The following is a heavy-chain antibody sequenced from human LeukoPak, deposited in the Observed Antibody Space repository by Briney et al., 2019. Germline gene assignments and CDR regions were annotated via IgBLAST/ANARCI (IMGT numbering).Heavy chain of an antibody. J-gene: IGHJ6*02. CDR3: ARASGSWIYYGMDV. D-gene: IGHD5-12*01. V-gene: IGHV3-11*01. CDR1: GFTFSDYY. CDR2: IGSGGGPI. Sequence: GGSLRLSCAASGFTFSDYYMSWFRQAPGKGLEWVSYIGSGGGPIYYADSVKGRFTISRDNGKSSLYLQMNSLRAEDTALYYCARASGSWIYYGMDVWGQGTTVTVSS.